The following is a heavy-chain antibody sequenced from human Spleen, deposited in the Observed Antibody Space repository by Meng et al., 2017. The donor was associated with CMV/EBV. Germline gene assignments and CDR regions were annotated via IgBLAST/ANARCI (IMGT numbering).Heavy chain of an antibody. CDR1: GGTFSSYA. D-gene: IGHD1-26*01. Sequence: SVKVSCKASGGTFSSYAISWVRQAPGQGLEWMGGIIPIFGTANYAQKFQGRVTITTDESTSTDYMELSNLRSDDTAVYYCARSTTPHDAFDIWGQGTMVTVSS. V-gene: IGHV1-69*05. CDR3: ARSTTPHDAFDI. J-gene: IGHJ3*02. CDR2: IIPIFGTA.